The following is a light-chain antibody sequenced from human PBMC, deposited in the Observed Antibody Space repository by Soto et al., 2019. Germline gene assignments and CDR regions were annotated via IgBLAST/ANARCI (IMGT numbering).Light chain of an antibody. CDR2: KAS. Sequence: DIQMTQSHSTLAASVGDRVTITCRASHSISDWVAWYQQKPGKAPEVLIYKASTLQSGVPSRFSGSGSGTEFTLTISSLQPDDFATYYCQQYNSYSWTFGQGTKVDIK. CDR3: QQYNSYSWT. V-gene: IGKV1-5*03. J-gene: IGKJ1*01. CDR1: HSISDW.